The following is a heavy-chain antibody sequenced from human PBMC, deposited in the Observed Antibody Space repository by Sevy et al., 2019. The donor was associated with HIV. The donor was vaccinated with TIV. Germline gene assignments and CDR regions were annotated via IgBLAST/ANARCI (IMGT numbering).Heavy chain of an antibody. Sequence: SETLSLTCAVYGGSFSGYYWSCIRQPPGKGLEWIGEINHSGSTNYNPSLKSRVTISVDTSKNQFSLKLSSVTAADTAVYYCATWGTGRQDFDYWGQGTPVTVSS. J-gene: IGHJ4*02. V-gene: IGHV4-34*01. D-gene: IGHD3-10*01. CDR3: ATWGTGRQDFDY. CDR2: INHSGST. CDR1: GGSFSGYY.